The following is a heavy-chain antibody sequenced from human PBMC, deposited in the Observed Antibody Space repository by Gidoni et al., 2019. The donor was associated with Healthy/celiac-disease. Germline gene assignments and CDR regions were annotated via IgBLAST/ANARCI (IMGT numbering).Heavy chain of an antibody. V-gene: IGHV3-9*01. Sequence: EVQLVESGGGLVQPGRSLRLSCAASGFTFDDYAMHWVRQGPGKGLEWVSGIRWNSGSIGYADSVKGRFTISRDNAKNSLYLQMNSLRAEDTALYYCAKDLDIYDSSGPFSGLDIWGQGTMVTVSS. CDR1: GFTFDDYA. CDR2: IRWNSGSI. D-gene: IGHD3-22*01. CDR3: AKDLDIYDSSGPFSGLDI. J-gene: IGHJ3*02.